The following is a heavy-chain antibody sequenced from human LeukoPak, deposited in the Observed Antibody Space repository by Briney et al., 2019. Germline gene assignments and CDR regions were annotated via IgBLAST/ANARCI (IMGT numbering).Heavy chain of an antibody. V-gene: IGHV5-51*01. Sequence: GASLKISCKGSGYSFTSYWIGWVRPMPGKGLEWMGIIYPGDSDTRYSPSFQGQVTISADKSISTAYLQWSSLKASDTAMYYCARLGIPPILYSSGWYSFDYWGQGTLVTVSS. CDR1: GYSFTSYW. CDR2: IYPGDSDT. D-gene: IGHD6-19*01. CDR3: ARLGIPPILYSSGWYSFDY. J-gene: IGHJ4*02.